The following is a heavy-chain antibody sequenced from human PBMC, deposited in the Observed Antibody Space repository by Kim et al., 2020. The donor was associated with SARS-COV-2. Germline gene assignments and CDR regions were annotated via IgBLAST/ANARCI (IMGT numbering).Heavy chain of an antibody. V-gene: IGHV3-23*01. D-gene: IGHD6-19*01. CDR1: GFPFNSYA. CDR2: NSGSGTST. Sequence: GGSLRLSCVASGFPFNSYAMAWVRQAPGKGLEWVSTNSGSGTSTFYAYSVKGRFTISRDNSKNTLYLQMSNLRADDTAIYYCAKVSGYSSGWFVDYWGQGTLVTVSS. CDR3: AKVSGYSSGWFVDY. J-gene: IGHJ4*02.